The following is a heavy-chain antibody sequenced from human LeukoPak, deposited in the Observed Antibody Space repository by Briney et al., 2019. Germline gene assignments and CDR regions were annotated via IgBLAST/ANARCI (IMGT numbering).Heavy chain of an antibody. V-gene: IGHV4-59*01. J-gene: IGHJ6*02. CDR2: IYYSGST. CDR3: ARTVGATTGYYYYGMDV. D-gene: IGHD1-26*01. Sequence: PSETLSLTCTVSGGSISSYYWSWIRQPPGKGLEWIGYIYYSGSTTYNPSLKSRVTISVDTSKDQFSLMLSSVTAADTAVYYCARTVGATTGYYYYGMDVWGQGTTVTVSS. CDR1: GGSISSYY.